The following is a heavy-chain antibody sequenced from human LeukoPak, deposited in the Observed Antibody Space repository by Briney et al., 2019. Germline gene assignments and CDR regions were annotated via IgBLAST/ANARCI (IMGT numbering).Heavy chain of an antibody. CDR3: ARAGNPYTGYSSSWYYYYYMDV. Sequence: PSETLSLTCTVSGGSISSYYWSWIRQPAGKGLGWIGRIYTSGSTNYNPSLKSRVTMSVDTSKNQFSLKLSSVTAADTAVYYCARAGNPYTGYSSSWYYYYYMDVWGKGTTVTVSS. V-gene: IGHV4-4*07. CDR1: GGSISSYY. CDR2: IYTSGST. J-gene: IGHJ6*03. D-gene: IGHD6-13*01.